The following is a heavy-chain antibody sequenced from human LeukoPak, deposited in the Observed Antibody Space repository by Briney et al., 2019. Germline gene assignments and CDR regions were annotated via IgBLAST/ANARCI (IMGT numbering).Heavy chain of an antibody. D-gene: IGHD3-22*01. Sequence: GGSLRLSCAASGFTFSSYSMNWVRQAPGKGLEWVSSISSSSSYIYYADSVKGRFTISRDNAKNSLYLQMNSLRAEDTAVYYCARPPREYYDSSGYRYFQHWGQGTLVTVSS. CDR3: ARPPREYYDSSGYRYFQH. CDR2: ISSSSSYI. V-gene: IGHV3-21*01. CDR1: GFTFSSYS. J-gene: IGHJ1*01.